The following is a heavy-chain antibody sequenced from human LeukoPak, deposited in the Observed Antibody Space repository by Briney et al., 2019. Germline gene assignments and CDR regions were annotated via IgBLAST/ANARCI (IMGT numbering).Heavy chain of an antibody. CDR3: ARAPRLWGNHFDY. D-gene: IGHD3-16*01. Sequence: GGSLRLSCVASGFTFSDHPMHWVRQSPGKGLEYVSGISGNGGSTYDANSMKGRFIISRDNSKNTLYLQMGSLRLEDMAVYYRARAPRLWGNHFDYWGQGTLVTVSS. CDR2: ISGNGGST. V-gene: IGHV3-64*01. J-gene: IGHJ4*02. CDR1: GFTFSDHP.